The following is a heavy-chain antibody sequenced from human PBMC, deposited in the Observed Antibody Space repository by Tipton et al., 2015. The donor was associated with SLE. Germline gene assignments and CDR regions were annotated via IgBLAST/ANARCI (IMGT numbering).Heavy chain of an antibody. V-gene: IGHV4-59*07. CDR2: IYYSGST. J-gene: IGHJ4*02. Sequence: TLSLTCTVSGGSISSYYWSWIRQPPGKGLEWIGYIYYSGSTNYNPSLKSRVTISVDTSKNQFSLKLSSVTAADTTVYYCASLRTIPSSEDLGEDFDYWGQGTLVTVSS. CDR3: ASLRTIPSSEDLGEDFDY. CDR1: GGSISSYY. D-gene: IGHD3-16*01.